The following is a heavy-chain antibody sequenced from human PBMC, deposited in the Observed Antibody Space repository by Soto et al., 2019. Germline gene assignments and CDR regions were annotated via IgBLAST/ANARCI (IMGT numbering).Heavy chain of an antibody. CDR1: GYSISSSNW. CDR2: IYYSGTT. J-gene: IGHJ4*01. V-gene: IGHV4-28*03. D-gene: IGHD6-19*01. CDR3: AKGNGWYYY. Sequence: SETLSLTCAVSGYSISSSNWWGWIQQPPGKGLEWIGYIYYSGTTYYNPSLKSRVTIAIDTSKNQFSLKLNSVTAADTAVYYCAKGNGWYYYWGQGTLVTVSS.